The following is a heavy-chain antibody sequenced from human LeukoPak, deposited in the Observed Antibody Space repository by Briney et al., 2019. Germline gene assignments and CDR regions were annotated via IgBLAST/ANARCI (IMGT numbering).Heavy chain of an antibody. CDR1: GGSISSYY. Sequence: SETLSLTCTVSGGSISSYYWSWIRQPPGKGLEWIGYIYYSGSTNYNPSLKSRVTISVDTSKNQFSLKLSSVTAADTAVYYCARLRNYHFDYWGQGTLVTVSS. V-gene: IGHV4-59*08. CDR3: ARLRNYHFDY. CDR2: IYYSGST. J-gene: IGHJ4*02. D-gene: IGHD1-7*01.